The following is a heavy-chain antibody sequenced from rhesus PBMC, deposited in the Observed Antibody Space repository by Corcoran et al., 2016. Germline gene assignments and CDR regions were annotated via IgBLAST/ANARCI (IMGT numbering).Heavy chain of an antibody. Sequence: VQLVQSGAEVKKPGASVKLPCKTSGYTFTGYSINWVRQAPGQGLEWMGLISPGNGNTGYAQKFQGRLTLTRDTSTTTVYMELGSLRSEDTAVYYCARDSEYTFFDYWGQGVLVTVSS. D-gene: IGHD6-25*01. V-gene: IGHV1-200*01. CDR1: GYTFTGYS. CDR2: ISPGNGNT. CDR3: ARDSEYTFFDY. J-gene: IGHJ4*01.